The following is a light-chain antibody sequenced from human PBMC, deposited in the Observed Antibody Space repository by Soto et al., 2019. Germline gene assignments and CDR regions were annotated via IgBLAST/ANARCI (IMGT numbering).Light chain of an antibody. J-gene: IGKJ4*01. Sequence: EIVLTQSPGHLSLSPVERATLSCMASQSVSSSYLAWYQQKPGQAPRLLIYGASSRATGIPDRFSGSGSGTDFTLTISRLEPEDFAVYYCQQYGSSPLTFGGGTKVDIK. CDR3: QQYGSSPLT. CDR2: GAS. V-gene: IGKV3-20*01. CDR1: QSVSSSY.